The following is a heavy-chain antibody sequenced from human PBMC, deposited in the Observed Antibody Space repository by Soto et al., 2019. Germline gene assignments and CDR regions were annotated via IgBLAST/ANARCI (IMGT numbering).Heavy chain of an antibody. J-gene: IGHJ6*02. Sequence: EVHLVESGGGLVQPGGSLRLSRAASGFTFSTHWMTWVRQAPGKGLEWVANINQGGSEKYYVDSVKGRFIISRDNAENSVDLQMNSLRVDDTGIYYCARLRQPHGDGMDVWGQWTTVTVSS. CDR1: GFTFSTHW. CDR2: INQGGSEK. D-gene: IGHD4-17*01. V-gene: IGHV3-7*01. CDR3: ARLRQPHGDGMDV.